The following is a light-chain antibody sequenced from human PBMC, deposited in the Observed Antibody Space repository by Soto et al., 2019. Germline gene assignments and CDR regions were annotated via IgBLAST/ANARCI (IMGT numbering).Light chain of an antibody. J-gene: IGKJ5*01. CDR3: QQYGSSPIT. Sequence: EIVLTQSPGTLSLSPGERVTLSCRASQSVSSNYLAWHQQKAGQAPRLLIDGASSRATGIPDRFSGSGSGTDFTLTISRLEPEEFAVYYCQQYGSSPITFGQGTRLEIK. V-gene: IGKV3-20*01. CDR2: GAS. CDR1: QSVSSNY.